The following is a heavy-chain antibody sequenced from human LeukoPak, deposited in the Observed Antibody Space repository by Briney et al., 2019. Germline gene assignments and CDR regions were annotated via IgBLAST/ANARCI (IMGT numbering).Heavy chain of an antibody. D-gene: IGHD6-19*01. CDR1: GGSISSYY. V-gene: IGHV4-59*01. CDR3: ARDSPYSSGWEHFDY. CDR2: IYYSGST. Sequence: SETLSLTCSVSGGSISSYYWSWIRQPPGKGLEWIGYIYYSGSTNYNPSLKSRVTISVDTSKNQFSLKLSSVTVADTAVYYCARDSPYSSGWEHFDYWGQGTLVTVSS. J-gene: IGHJ4*02.